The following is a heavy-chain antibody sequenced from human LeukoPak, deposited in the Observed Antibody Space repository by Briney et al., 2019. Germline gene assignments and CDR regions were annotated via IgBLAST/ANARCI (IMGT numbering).Heavy chain of an antibody. Sequence: PSETLSLTCAVYGGSFSGYYWSWIRQPPGKGLEWIGEINHSGSTNYNPSLKSRVTISVDTSKNQFSLKLSSVTAADTAVYYCASGLTMVRGVIPHYWGQGTLVTASS. CDR1: GGSFSGYY. V-gene: IGHV4-34*01. D-gene: IGHD3-10*01. J-gene: IGHJ4*02. CDR2: INHSGST. CDR3: ASGLTMVRGVIPHY.